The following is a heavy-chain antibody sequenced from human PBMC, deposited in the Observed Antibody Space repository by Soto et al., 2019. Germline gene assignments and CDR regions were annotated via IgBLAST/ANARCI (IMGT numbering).Heavy chain of an antibody. J-gene: IGHJ5*02. CDR1: GYTFTSYY. Sequence: ASVRVSCKASGYTFTSYYMHWVRQAPGQGLEWMGIINPSGGSTSYAQKFQGRVTMTRDTSTSTVYMELSSLRSEDTAVYYCASVGGYNNWFDPWGQGTLVTVSS. CDR2: INPSGGST. CDR3: ASVGGYNNWFDP. V-gene: IGHV1-46*01. D-gene: IGHD3-22*01.